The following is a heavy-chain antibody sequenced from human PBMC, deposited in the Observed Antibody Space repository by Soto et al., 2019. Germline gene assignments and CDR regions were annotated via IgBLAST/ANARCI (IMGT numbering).Heavy chain of an antibody. CDR1: GYTFTSYA. CDR3: ARSRRPMIVVVIGLDP. CDR2: ISAYNGNT. Sequence: ASVKVSCKASGYTFTSYAIGWARQAPGQGLEWMGWISAYNGNTNYAQKLQGRVTMTTDTSTSTAYMELRNLRSDDTAVYYCARSRRPMIVVVIGLDPWGQGTLVTVSS. V-gene: IGHV1-18*01. D-gene: IGHD3-22*01. J-gene: IGHJ5*02.